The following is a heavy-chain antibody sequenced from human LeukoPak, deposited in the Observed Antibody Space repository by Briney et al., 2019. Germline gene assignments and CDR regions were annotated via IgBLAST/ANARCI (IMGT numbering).Heavy chain of an antibody. V-gene: IGHV4-59*08. Sequence: PSETLSLTCTVSGGSISSYYWSWIRQPPGKGLEWIGYIYYSGSTNYNPSLKSRVTISVVTSKNQFSLKLTSVTAADTAVYYCARAHYASSNIKVPFDVWGKGTTVTVSS. CDR3: ARAHYASSNIKVPFDV. D-gene: IGHD3-22*01. CDR2: IYYSGST. CDR1: GGSISSYY. J-gene: IGHJ6*04.